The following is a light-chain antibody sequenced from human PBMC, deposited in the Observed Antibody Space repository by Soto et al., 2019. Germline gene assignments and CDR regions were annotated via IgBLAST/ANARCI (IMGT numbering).Light chain of an antibody. J-gene: IGKJ5*01. V-gene: IGKV3D-20*02. CDR3: QQRSNWPIT. CDR1: QSVSSSY. CDR2: DAS. Sequence: EIVLTQSPGTLSLSPGERATLSCRASQSVSSSYLAWYQQKPGQAPRLLIYDASNRATGIPARFSGSGSGTDFTLTISRLEPEDFAVYYCQQRSNWPITFGQGTRLENK.